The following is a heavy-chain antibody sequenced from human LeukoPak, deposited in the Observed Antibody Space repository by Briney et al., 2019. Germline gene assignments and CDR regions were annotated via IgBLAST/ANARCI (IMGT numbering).Heavy chain of an antibody. CDR2: IKQDGSEK. CDR1: GFTFSSYW. V-gene: IGHV3-7*01. D-gene: IGHD5-18*01. J-gene: IGHJ4*02. Sequence: GGSLRLSCAASGFTFSSYWMSWVREAPGKGLEWVANIKQDGSEKYYVDSVKGRFTISRDNAKNSLYLQMNSLRAEDTAVYYCARDWPYRIQLWLPGAYWGQGTLVTVSS. CDR3: ARDWPYRIQLWLPGAY.